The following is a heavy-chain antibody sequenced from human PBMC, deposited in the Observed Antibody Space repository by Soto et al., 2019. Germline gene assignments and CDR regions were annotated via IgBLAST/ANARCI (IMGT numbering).Heavy chain of an antibody. J-gene: IGHJ3*02. D-gene: IGHD2-15*01. V-gene: IGHV2-26*01. CDR2: IFSNDEK. Sequence: QVTLKESGPVLVKPTETLTLTCTVSGFSLSNARMCVSWIRQPPGTALQWLSHIFSNDEKSYSTSLKSRLTISKDTSKSQVVLSMSNMDPVYTATYCCARTPVYCSGGSCYSHDAFDIGGQGTMVTVSS. CDR3: ARTPVYCSGGSCYSHDAFDI. CDR1: GFSLSNARMC.